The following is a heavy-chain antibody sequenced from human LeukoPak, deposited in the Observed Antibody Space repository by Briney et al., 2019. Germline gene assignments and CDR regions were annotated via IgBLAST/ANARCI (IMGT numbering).Heavy chain of an antibody. J-gene: IGHJ4*02. CDR3: ARVPGFGSGWYLELDY. CDR1: GFTFSSYS. V-gene: IGHV3-21*01. D-gene: IGHD6-19*01. CDR2: ISSSSSYI. Sequence: PGGSLRLSCAASGFTFSSYSMNWVRQAPGKGLEWVSSISSSSSYIYYADSVKGRFTISRDNAKNSLYLQMNSLRAEDTAVYYCARVPGFGSGWYLELDYWGQGTLVTVSS.